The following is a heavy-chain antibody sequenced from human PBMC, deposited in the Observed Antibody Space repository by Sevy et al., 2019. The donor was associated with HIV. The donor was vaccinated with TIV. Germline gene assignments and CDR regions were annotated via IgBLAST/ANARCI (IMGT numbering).Heavy chain of an antibody. D-gene: IGHD3-10*01. CDR1: GGSVSSGSYY. CDR3: ARGSITMVRGAIPRMDV. V-gene: IGHV4-61*01. Sequence: SETLSLTCTVSGGSVSSGSYYWSWIRQPPGKGLEWIGYIYYSGSTNYNPSLKSRVTISVDTSKNQFSLKLSSVTAADTAVYYCARGSITMVRGAIPRMDVWGQGTTVTVSS. J-gene: IGHJ6*02. CDR2: IYYSGST.